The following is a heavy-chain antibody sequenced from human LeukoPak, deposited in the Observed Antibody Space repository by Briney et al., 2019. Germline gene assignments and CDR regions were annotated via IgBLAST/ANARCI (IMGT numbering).Heavy chain of an antibody. Sequence: PGGSLRLSCAASGFTFSSYSMNWVRQAPGKGLEWVSYISSSSSTMYYADSVKGRFSISRDNAKKSLYLQMNSLRAEDTAVYYCARVGGSIWFGEFRFDPWGQGTLVTVSS. CDR1: GFTFSSYS. D-gene: IGHD3-10*01. V-gene: IGHV3-48*01. CDR2: ISSSSSTM. CDR3: ARVGGSIWFGEFRFDP. J-gene: IGHJ5*02.